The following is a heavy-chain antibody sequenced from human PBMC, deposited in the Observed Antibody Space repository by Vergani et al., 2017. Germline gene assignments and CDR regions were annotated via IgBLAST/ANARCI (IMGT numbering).Heavy chain of an antibody. CDR3: ARVDWDYSSSSRDYYYGMDV. CDR1: GGSISSYY. V-gene: IGHV4-59*01. CDR2: IYYSGST. Sequence: QVQLQESGPGLVKPSETLSLTCTVSGGSISSYYWRWIRQPPGKGLEWIVYIYYSGSTNYNPSLKSRVTISVDTSKNQFSLELSSVTAADTAVYYCARVDWDYSSSSRDYYYGMDVWGQGTTVTVSS. D-gene: IGHD6-6*01. J-gene: IGHJ6*02.